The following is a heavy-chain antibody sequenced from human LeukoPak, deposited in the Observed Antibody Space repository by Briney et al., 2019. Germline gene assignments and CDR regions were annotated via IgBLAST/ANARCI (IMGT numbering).Heavy chain of an antibody. CDR3: ARVAVTTVVPGGAFDI. J-gene: IGHJ3*02. CDR2: IYYSGST. CDR1: SASINSSNFY. V-gene: IGHV4-39*01. Sequence: SETLSLTCTVSSASINSSNFYWGWIRQPPGKGLEWIGSIYYSGSTYYNPSLKSRVTISVDTSKNQFSLKLSSVTAADTAVYYCARVAVTTVVPGGAFDIWGQGTMVTVSS. D-gene: IGHD4-23*01.